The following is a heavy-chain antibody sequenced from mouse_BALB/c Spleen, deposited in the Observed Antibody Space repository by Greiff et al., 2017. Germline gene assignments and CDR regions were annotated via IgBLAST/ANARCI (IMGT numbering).Heavy chain of an antibody. Sequence: QVQLQQSGAELMKPGASVKISCKATGYTFSSYWVWWVKQRPGHGLEWIGGILPGSGSTNYNEKFKGKATLTADTSSNTAYMQLSSLTSEDSAVYYCAELDGDYWGQGTTLTVSS. J-gene: IGHJ2*01. CDR2: ILPGSGST. CDR3: AELDGDY. V-gene: IGHV1-9*01. D-gene: IGHD4-1*01. CDR1: GYTFSSYW.